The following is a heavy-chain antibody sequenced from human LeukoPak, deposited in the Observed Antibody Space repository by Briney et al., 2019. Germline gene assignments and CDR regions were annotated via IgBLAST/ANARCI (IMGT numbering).Heavy chain of an antibody. CDR1: GLTFSTYS. D-gene: IGHD3-3*01. J-gene: IGHJ4*02. CDR3: AKSSEIFGVVIIGYFDY. CDR2: ISYDGSNK. Sequence: GGSLRLSCAASGLTFSTYSMNWVRQAPGKGLEWVAGISYDGSNKYYADSVKGRFTISRDNSKNTLYLQMNSLRAEDTAVYYCAKSSEIFGVVIIGYFDYWGQGTLVTVSS. V-gene: IGHV3-30*18.